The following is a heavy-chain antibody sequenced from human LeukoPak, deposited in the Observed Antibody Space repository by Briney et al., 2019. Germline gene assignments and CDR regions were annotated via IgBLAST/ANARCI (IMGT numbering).Heavy chain of an antibody. CDR1: GGTFSSYA. J-gene: IGHJ4*02. V-gene: IGHV1-69*13. CDR3: ATDSSGYLFDY. Sequence: GASVKVSCKASGGTFSSYAISWVRQAPGQGLEWMGGIIPIFGTANYAQKFQGRVTITADESTSTAYMELRSLRSDDTAVYYCATDSSGYLFDYWGQGTLVTVSS. CDR2: IIPIFGTA. D-gene: IGHD3-22*01.